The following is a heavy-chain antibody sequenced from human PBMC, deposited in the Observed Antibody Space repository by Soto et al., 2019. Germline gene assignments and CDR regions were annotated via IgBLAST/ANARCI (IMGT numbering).Heavy chain of an antibody. Sequence: EVQLVESGGGLVQPGGSLRLSCAASGFTFSSYSMNWVRQAPGKGLEWVSYISSSSSTIYYVDSVKGRFTISRDNAKNSLYLQMNSLRDKDTAVYYCARDRAGAQYGLDVWGQGTTVTVSS. CDR3: ARDRAGAQYGLDV. V-gene: IGHV3-48*02. D-gene: IGHD1-26*01. CDR1: GFTFSSYS. J-gene: IGHJ6*02. CDR2: ISSSSSTI.